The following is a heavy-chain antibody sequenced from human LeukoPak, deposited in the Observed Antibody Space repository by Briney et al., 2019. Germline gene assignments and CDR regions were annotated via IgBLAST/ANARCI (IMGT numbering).Heavy chain of an antibody. CDR2: ISYDGSNK. D-gene: IGHD1-14*01. CDR3: GKVRPPKCRVPDPFAY. J-gene: IGHJ4*02. CDR1: GFTFSSYG. V-gene: IGHV3-30*18. Sequence: GGSLRLSCAASGFTFSSYGVHWVRQAPGKGLEWVAIISYDGSNKYYADSVKGRFTISRDNSKNTLYLQMNSLRAEDTAVYYCGKVRPPKCRVPDPFAYWGQGPLVTV.